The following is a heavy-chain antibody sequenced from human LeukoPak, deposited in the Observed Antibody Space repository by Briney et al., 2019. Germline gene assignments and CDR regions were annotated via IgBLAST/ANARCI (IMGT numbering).Heavy chain of an antibody. CDR3: ARGLYGDSDFDY. CDR2: ISYDGSNK. V-gene: IGHV3-30-3*01. Sequence: GGSQRLSCAASGFTFSSYAMHWVRQAPGKGLEWVAVISYDGSNKYYADSVKGRFTISRDNSKNTLYLQMNSLRAEDTAVYYCARGLYGDSDFDYWGQGTLVTVSS. D-gene: IGHD4-17*01. CDR1: GFTFSSYA. J-gene: IGHJ4*02.